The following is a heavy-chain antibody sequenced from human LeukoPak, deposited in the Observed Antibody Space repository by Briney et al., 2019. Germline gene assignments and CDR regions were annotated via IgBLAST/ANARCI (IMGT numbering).Heavy chain of an antibody. CDR3: ASGRVVGSS. D-gene: IGHD2-15*01. CDR2: IYYSGSS. Sequence: SRTLCLTCTASGFSFSNGAYYWRRLGPPQGPGLVWIVSIYYSGSSYSNPFLKRLLTISVDSTNTLYPLKLNPVTADTTAVYYCASGRVVGSSWGQGSLVTVSS. V-gene: IGHV4-30-4*08. J-gene: IGHJ5*02. CDR1: GFSFSNGAYY.